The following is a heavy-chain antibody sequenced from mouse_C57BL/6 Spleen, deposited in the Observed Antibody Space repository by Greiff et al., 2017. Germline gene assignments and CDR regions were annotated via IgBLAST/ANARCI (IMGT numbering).Heavy chain of an antibody. CDR1: GYTFTSYW. Sequence: VQLQQSGAELVRPGSSVKLSCKASGYTFTSYWMHWVKQRPIQGLEWIGNIDPSDSETHYNQKCMDKATLTVDKSSSPAYMQLSSLTSEDSAVYYCARYDDYAMDYWGQGTSVTVSS. CDR3: ARYDDYAMDY. V-gene: IGHV1-52*01. CDR2: IDPSDSET. J-gene: IGHJ4*01. D-gene: IGHD2-4*01.